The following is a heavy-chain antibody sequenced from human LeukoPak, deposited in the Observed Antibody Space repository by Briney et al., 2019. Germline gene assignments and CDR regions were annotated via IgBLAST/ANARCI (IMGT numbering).Heavy chain of an antibody. Sequence: ASMKVSCKASGYTFTSYGINWVRPAPGQGLEWMGWISGYNDNTNYEQKLQGRVTMTTDTSTNTAYMELRSLRSDDTAVYYCARAYSGSYFDYWGQGTLVTVSS. D-gene: IGHD1-26*01. CDR2: ISGYNDNT. V-gene: IGHV1-18*01. CDR3: ARAYSGSYFDY. J-gene: IGHJ4*02. CDR1: GYTFTSYG.